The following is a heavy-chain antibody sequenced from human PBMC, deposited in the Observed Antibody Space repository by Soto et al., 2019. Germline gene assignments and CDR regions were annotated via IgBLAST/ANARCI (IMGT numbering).Heavy chain of an antibody. D-gene: IGHD1-26*01. CDR2: ITPDGTEQ. J-gene: IGHJ2*01. V-gene: IGHV3-30*04. CDR1: GFTFNTYA. Sequence: QVQLMESGGGVVQPGRSLRLSCAASGFTFNTYAMHWVRQAPGKGLEWVAVITPDGTEQYYADSVKGRFTISRDNSKNTLYLQMNSLGLEDMSIYLCAKRGILGAQGMAFFDLWGRGTLVTVSS. CDR3: AKRGILGAQGMAFFDL.